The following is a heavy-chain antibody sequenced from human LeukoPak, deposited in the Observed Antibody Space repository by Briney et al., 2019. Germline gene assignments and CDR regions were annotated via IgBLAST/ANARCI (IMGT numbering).Heavy chain of an antibody. V-gene: IGHV5-51*01. J-gene: IGHJ5*02. D-gene: IGHD1-1*01. CDR2: IYPGDSDT. Sequence: ASVKVSCKASGYSFTSYWIGWVRQMPGKGLEWMGIIYPGDSDTRYSPSFQGQVTISADKSISTAYLQWSSLKASDTAMYYCARAYNWNDGGWFDPWGQGTLVTVSS. CDR1: GYSFTSYW. CDR3: ARAYNWNDGGWFDP.